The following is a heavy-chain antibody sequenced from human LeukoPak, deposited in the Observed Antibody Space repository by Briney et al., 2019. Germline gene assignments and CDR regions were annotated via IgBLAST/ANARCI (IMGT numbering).Heavy chain of an antibody. J-gene: IGHJ4*02. Sequence: SQPLSLTCTVSGGSISSGDYYWSWIRQPPGKGLEWIGHIYYSGSTYYNPSLKSRVTISVDTSKNQFSLKLSSVTAADTAVYYCARKPIDDYAQSAGDYWGQGTLVTFSS. CDR3: ARKPIDDYAQSAGDY. V-gene: IGHV4-30-4*01. CDR2: IYYSGST. D-gene: IGHD4-17*01. CDR1: GGSISSGDYY.